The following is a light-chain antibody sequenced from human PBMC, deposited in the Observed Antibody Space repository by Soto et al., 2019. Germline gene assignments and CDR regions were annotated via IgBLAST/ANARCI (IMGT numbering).Light chain of an antibody. CDR3: DSYTTSSTYV. J-gene: IGLJ1*01. CDR2: EVT. CDR1: SSDVCGYNY. Sequence: QSVLTQPASVSGSPGQSITISCTGTSSDVCGYNYVSWYQQHPGKAPKLMIYEVTNRPSGVSNRFSGSKSGNTASLTISGLQAEDEADYYCDSYTTSSTYVFGDGTKVIV. V-gene: IGLV2-14*01.